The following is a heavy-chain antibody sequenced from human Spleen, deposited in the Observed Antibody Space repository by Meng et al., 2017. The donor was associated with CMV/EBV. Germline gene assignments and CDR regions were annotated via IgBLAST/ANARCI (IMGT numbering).Heavy chain of an antibody. CDR2: ISAYNGNT. D-gene: IGHD1-1*01. V-gene: IGHV1-18*04. CDR1: GYTFTDHY. Sequence: ASVKVSCKASGYTFTDHYFHWVRQAPGQGLEWMGWISAYNGNTNYAQKLQGRVTMTTDTSTSTAYMELRSLRSDDTAVYYCARGTGTTSDFDYWGQGTLVTVSS. J-gene: IGHJ4*02. CDR3: ARGTGTTSDFDY.